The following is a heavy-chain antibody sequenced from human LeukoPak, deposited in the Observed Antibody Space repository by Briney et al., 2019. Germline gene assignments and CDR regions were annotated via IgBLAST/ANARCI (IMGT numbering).Heavy chain of an antibody. D-gene: IGHD2-21*02. CDR1: GFTFSDYY. J-gene: IGHJ5*02. V-gene: IGHV3-11*06. Sequence: PGGSLRLSCAASGFTFSDYYMSWIRQAPGKGLEWVSSISSSSSYIYYADSVKGRFTISRDNAKNSLYLQMNSLRAEDTAVYYCARDRNGVVVTAIQGNWFDPWGQGTLVTVSS. CDR2: ISSSSSYI. CDR3: ARDRNGVVVTAIQGNWFDP.